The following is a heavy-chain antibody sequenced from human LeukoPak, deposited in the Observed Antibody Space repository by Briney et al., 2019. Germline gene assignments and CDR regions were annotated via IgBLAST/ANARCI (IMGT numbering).Heavy chain of an antibody. D-gene: IGHD3-22*01. J-gene: IGHJ2*01. Sequence: PGGSLRLSCAASGFTFSSYNMNWVRQAPGKGLEWVPYISISSTTIYYADSVKGRFTISRDNGKNSLSLRMNSLRAEDTAVYYCASSPYYYDSSGTRHWYFDLWGRGTLVTVSS. CDR3: ASSPYYYDSSGTRHWYFDL. V-gene: IGHV3-48*01. CDR1: GFTFSSYN. CDR2: ISISSTTI.